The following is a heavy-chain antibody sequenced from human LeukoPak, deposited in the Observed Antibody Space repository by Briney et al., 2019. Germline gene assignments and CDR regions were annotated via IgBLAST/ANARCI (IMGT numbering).Heavy chain of an antibody. CDR3: ARVTLHDFWSGYRSTNGWFDP. Sequence: GGSLRLSCAASGFTFSSYWMSWVRQAPGKGLEWVANIKQDGSEKYYVDSVKGRFTISRDNAKNSLYLQMNSLRAEDTAVYYCARVTLHDFWSGYRSTNGWFDPWGQGTLVTVSS. V-gene: IGHV3-7*01. CDR1: GFTFSSYW. D-gene: IGHD3-3*01. CDR2: IKQDGSEK. J-gene: IGHJ5*02.